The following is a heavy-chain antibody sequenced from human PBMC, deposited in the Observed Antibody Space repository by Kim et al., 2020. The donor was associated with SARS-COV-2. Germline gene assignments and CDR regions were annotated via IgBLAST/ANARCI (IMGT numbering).Heavy chain of an antibody. Sequence: SRVTISVDTSKNQFSLKLSSVTAADTAVYYCARDLGLYSSSSSEWYYFDYWGQGTLVTVSS. D-gene: IGHD6-6*01. J-gene: IGHJ4*02. V-gene: IGHV4-39*07. CDR3: ARDLGLYSSSSSEWYYFDY.